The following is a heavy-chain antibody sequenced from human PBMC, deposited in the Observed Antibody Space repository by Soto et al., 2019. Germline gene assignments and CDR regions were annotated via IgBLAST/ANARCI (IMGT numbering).Heavy chain of an antibody. CDR2: IYYSGST. CDR3: ARTDSSGYPRWDY. Sequence: QVQLQESGPGLVKPSQTLSLTCTVSGGSISSGGYYWSWIRQHPGKGLEWIGYIYYSGSTYYNPSLKSRGTISVDTSKNQFSLKLSSVTAADTAVYYCARTDSSGYPRWDYWGQGTLVTVSS. V-gene: IGHV4-31*03. J-gene: IGHJ4*02. CDR1: GGSISSGGYY. D-gene: IGHD3-22*01.